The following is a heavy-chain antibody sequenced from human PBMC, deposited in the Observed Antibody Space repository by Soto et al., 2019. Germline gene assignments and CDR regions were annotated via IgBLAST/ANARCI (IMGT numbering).Heavy chain of an antibody. Sequence: ASVPVSCKVSGYTFTNYGINWVRQAPGQGLEWVGWFNPANRNTNYAQKFQDRVSMTTDTSTNTAYMELRGLRSDDTAVYYCARVRFGDPFDCWGQGTLVTVSS. J-gene: IGHJ4*02. CDR3: ARVRFGDPFDC. D-gene: IGHD2-21*02. CDR2: FNPANRNT. V-gene: IGHV1-18*01. CDR1: GYTFTNYG.